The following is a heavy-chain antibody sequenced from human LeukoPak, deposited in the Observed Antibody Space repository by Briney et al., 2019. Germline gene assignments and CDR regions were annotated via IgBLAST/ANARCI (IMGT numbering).Heavy chain of an antibody. J-gene: IGHJ4*02. CDR2: INHSGST. V-gene: IGHV4-34*01. CDR1: GGSFSGYY. Sequence: KPSETLSLTCAVYGGSFSGYYWSWIRQPPGKGLEWIGEINHSGSTNYNPSLKSRVTISVDTSKNQFSLKLSSVTAPDTAVYYCARGLVGYSYGAWGQGTLVTVSS. CDR3: ARGLVGYSYGA. D-gene: IGHD5-18*01.